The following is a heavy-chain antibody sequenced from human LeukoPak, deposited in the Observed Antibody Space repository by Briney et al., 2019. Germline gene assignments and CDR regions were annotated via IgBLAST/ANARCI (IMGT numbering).Heavy chain of an antibody. CDR2: ISSSSSYM. J-gene: IGHJ6*03. CDR3: AISPALYYYYYMDV. V-gene: IGHV3-21*01. CDR1: GFTFSNYS. Sequence: GGSLRLSCAASGFTFSNYSVKWVRQAPGKGLEWVSSISSSSSYMYYADSVKGRFTISRDNAKNSLYLQMNSLRAEDTAVYYCAISPALYYYYYMDVWGKGTTVTVSS.